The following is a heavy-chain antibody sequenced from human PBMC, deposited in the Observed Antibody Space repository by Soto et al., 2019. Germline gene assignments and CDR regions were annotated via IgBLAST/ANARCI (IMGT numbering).Heavy chain of an antibody. V-gene: IGHV4-34*01. CDR3: ARDKITGLFDY. Sequence: QVQLQQWGAGLLKPSETLSLTCAVYGGSFSGYYWTWIRQPPGTGLEWIGEINHSGSTNYNPSLKSRVTISEYTSKNQYSLKLTSVTTADTSVYYCARDKITGLFDYWGKGTLVTVSS. CDR1: GGSFSGYY. D-gene: IGHD2-8*02. J-gene: IGHJ4*02. CDR2: INHSGST.